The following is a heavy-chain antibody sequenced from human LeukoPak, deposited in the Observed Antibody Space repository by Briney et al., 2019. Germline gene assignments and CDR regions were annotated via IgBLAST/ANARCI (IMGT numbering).Heavy chain of an antibody. CDR2: LIGSGDTT. J-gene: IGHJ4*02. CDR1: GFTFGSYA. CDR3: AKDRRVGCSTTTCYLFDS. V-gene: IGHV3-23*01. D-gene: IGHD2-2*01. Sequence: ARSMRLSCAASGFTFGSYAMNCVRQAPRKFMEWVSFLIGSGDTTYYADCVKGWFTISRDNSKNTLYLQMNSLRAEDTAVYYCAKDRRVGCSTTTCYLFDSWGQGTLVTVSS.